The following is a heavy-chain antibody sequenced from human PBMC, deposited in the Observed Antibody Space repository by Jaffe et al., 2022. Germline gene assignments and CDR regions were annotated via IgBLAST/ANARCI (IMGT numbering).Heavy chain of an antibody. Sequence: QVQLQQWGAGLLKPSETLSLTCAVYGGSFSGYYWSWIRQPPGKGLEWIGEINHSGSTNYNPSLKSRVTISVDTSKNQFSLKLSSVTAADTAVYYCARLGYCSGGSCYSYYYYYMDVWGKGTTVTVSS. V-gene: IGHV4-34*01. CDR1: GGSFSGYY. CDR2: INHSGST. CDR3: ARLGYCSGGSCYSYYYYYMDV. D-gene: IGHD2-15*01. J-gene: IGHJ6*03.